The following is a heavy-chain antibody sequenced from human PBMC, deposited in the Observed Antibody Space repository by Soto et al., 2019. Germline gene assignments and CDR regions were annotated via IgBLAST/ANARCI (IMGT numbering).Heavy chain of an antibody. D-gene: IGHD3-16*02. CDR3: ARGVIH. V-gene: IGHV4-31*03. CDR2: IYYSGST. CDR1: GGSISSGGYY. J-gene: IGHJ4*02. Sequence: QVQLQESGPGLVKPSQTLSLTCTFSGGSISSGGYYWSWIRQHPGKGLEWIGYIYYSGSTAYNPSLKSRLNISGDTSKDQFSLKLSSVTAVDTAVYYCARGVIHWGQGTLVTVSS.